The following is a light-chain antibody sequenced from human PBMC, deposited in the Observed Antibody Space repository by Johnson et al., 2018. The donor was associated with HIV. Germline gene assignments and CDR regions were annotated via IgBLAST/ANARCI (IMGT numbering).Light chain of an antibody. Sequence: QSFLTQPPSVSAAPGQKVTISCSGSSSNIGNNYVSWYQQLPGTAPKLLIYDNNKRPSGIPDRFSGSKSGTSATLGITGLQTGDEADYYCGTWDNGLSAYVFGTGTKVTVL. CDR3: GTWDNGLSAYV. CDR2: DNN. CDR1: SSNIGNNY. V-gene: IGLV1-51*01. J-gene: IGLJ1*01.